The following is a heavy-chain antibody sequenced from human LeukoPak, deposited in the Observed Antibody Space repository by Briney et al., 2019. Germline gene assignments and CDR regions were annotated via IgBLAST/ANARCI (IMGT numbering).Heavy chain of an antibody. J-gene: IGHJ5*02. D-gene: IGHD2/OR15-2a*01. Sequence: SETLSLTCSVSASITTYYLSWIRQPPGKGLEWIGYVHHSGDTNYNPSLKSRVTMFVDTAKSQFFLILDSVTAADTAVYYCARALSNWFDPWGQGTLVTVSS. CDR2: VHHSGDT. V-gene: IGHV4-59*01. CDR1: ASITTYY. CDR3: ARALSNWFDP.